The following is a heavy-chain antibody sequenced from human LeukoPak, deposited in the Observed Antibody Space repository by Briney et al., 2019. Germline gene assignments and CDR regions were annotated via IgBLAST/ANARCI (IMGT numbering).Heavy chain of an antibody. Sequence: GGSLRLSCAASGFTFSNAWMSWVRQAPGKGLEWVGRMKSKTDGGTTDYAAPVKGRFTISRDDSKNTLYLQMNSLKTEDTAVYYCTTDEYEGAYYYGMDVWGQGTTVTVSS. V-gene: IGHV3-15*01. CDR2: MKSKTDGGTT. D-gene: IGHD2/OR15-2a*01. CDR1: GFTFSNAW. J-gene: IGHJ6*02. CDR3: TTDEYEGAYYYGMDV.